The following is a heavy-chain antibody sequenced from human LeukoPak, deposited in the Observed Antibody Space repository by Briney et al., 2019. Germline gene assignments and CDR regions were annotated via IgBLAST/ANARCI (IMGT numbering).Heavy chain of an antibody. CDR3: AREAVYYYYYMDV. V-gene: IGHV4-61*02. Sequence: SETLSLTCTVSGGYISSSSYYWSWIRQPAGKGLEWIGRIYTSGSTNYNPSLKSRVTISVDTSKNQFSLKLSSVTAADTAVYYCAREAVYYYYYMDVWGKGTTVTISS. J-gene: IGHJ6*03. CDR2: IYTSGST. CDR1: GGYISSSSYY.